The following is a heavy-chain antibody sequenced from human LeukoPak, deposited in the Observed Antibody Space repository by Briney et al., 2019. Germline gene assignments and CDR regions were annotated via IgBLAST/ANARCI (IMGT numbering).Heavy chain of an antibody. Sequence: PGGSLRLSCAASGITFINYSMTWVRQAPGKGLEWVSVMSGSGGSTYYADSVKGRFTISRDNSKNTLYLQMNSLRAEDTAVYYCAKEIYGDSTGGRFQHWGQGTLVTVSS. J-gene: IGHJ1*01. CDR3: AKEIYGDSTGGRFQH. CDR2: MSGSGGST. V-gene: IGHV3-23*01. D-gene: IGHD4-17*01. CDR1: GITFINYS.